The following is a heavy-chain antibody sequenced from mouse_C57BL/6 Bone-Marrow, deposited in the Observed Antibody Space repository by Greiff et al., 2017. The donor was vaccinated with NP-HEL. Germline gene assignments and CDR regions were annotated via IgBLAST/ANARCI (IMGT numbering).Heavy chain of an antibody. J-gene: IGHJ3*01. CDR1: GYAFSSYW. CDR3: ARGVYSYGSSPWFAY. Sequence: QVQLKESGAELVKPGASVKISCKASGYAFSSYWMNWVKQRPGKGLEWIGQIYPGDGDTNYNGKFKGKATLTADKSSSTAYMQLSSLTSEDSAVYFCARGVYSYGSSPWFAYWGQGTLVTVSA. D-gene: IGHD1-1*01. CDR2: IYPGDGDT. V-gene: IGHV1-80*01.